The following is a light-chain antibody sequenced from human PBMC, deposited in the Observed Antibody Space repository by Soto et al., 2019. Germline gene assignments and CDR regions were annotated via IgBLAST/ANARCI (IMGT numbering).Light chain of an antibody. J-gene: IGLJ1*01. Sequence: VLAQPPSVSGAPGQKVTISCTGSSSNIGAGYDLHWYQRLPGTAPKLLLYGNSNRPSGVPDRFSGSKSGTSASLAITGLQAEDEADYYCQSYDTSLSAYVFGTGTKVTVL. CDR1: SSNIGAGYD. CDR3: QSYDTSLSAYV. V-gene: IGLV1-40*01. CDR2: GNS.